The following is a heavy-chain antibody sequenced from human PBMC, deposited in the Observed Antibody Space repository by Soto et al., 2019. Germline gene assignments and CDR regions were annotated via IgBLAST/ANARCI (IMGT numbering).Heavy chain of an antibody. CDR1: IFTFSDYG. Sequence: QVHLVESGGGVVQVGKSLRLSCAASIFTFSDYGMDWVRQAPGKGLEWVAFISYDGTKELYADSVKGRFAISRDNSQNTLYLQMNSLRTEDTGVYYCAREGSSRIVVNNWFSTWGQGTLVTVSS. J-gene: IGHJ5*02. CDR2: ISYDGTKE. D-gene: IGHD2-15*01. CDR3: AREGSSRIVVNNWFST. V-gene: IGHV3-30*03.